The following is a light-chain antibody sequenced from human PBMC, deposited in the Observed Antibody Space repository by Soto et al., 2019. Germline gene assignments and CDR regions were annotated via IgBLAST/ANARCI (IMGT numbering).Light chain of an antibody. Sequence: DIVLTQSPGTLSLSPGESATLSCRVSQSLSSNYLAWYQQKPGLPPRLLVYGASRRATDIPERFAGSGSGADFTLTISSLEPEDFAVYYCQHYGASPQTFGQGTRVEIK. J-gene: IGKJ1*01. CDR3: QHYGASPQT. CDR2: GAS. V-gene: IGKV3-20*01. CDR1: QSLSSNY.